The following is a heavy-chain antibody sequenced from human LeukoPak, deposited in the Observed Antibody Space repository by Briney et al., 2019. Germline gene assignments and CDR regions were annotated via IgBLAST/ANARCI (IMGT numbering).Heavy chain of an antibody. J-gene: IGHJ3*02. CDR1: NGSISTYY. Sequence: PSETLSLTCIVSNGSISTYYWSWIRQPPGKGLEWIGYIDYSGSTNYNPSLKSRVTMSLDTSKNQFSLKLSSVTAADTAVYYCARSYGSGRTGAFDIWGQGTMVTVSS. D-gene: IGHD3-10*01. CDR3: ARSYGSGRTGAFDI. CDR2: IDYSGST. V-gene: IGHV4-59*12.